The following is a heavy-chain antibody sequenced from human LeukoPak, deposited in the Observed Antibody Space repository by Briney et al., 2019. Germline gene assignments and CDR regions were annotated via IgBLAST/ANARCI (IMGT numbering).Heavy chain of an antibody. V-gene: IGHV4-59*02. CDR1: GGSVSNKY. CDR3: ARDRHEPGP. CDR2: IYYSGST. J-gene: IGHJ3*01. Sequence: SETLSLTCTVSGGSVSNKYWSWIRQPPGKGLEWIGYIYYSGSTNYNPSLKSRVTISVDTSKNQFSLKLSSVTAADTAVYYCARDRHEPGPWGPGTMVTVSS.